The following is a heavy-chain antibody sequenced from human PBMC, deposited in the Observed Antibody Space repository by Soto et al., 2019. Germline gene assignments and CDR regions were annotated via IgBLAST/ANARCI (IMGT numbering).Heavy chain of an antibody. CDR3: ARSVTP. V-gene: IGHV4-31*01. Sequence: QVQLQESGPGLVKPSQTLSLTCTVSGGSISSGGYYWSWIRQHPGKGLEWIGYIYYSWSTYYNPSLKSXXXISVDTXXXQCSLKLXSVTAADTAVYYCARSVTPWGQGTLVTVSS. CDR1: GGSISSGGYY. D-gene: IGHD3-10*01. J-gene: IGHJ5*02. CDR2: IYYSWST.